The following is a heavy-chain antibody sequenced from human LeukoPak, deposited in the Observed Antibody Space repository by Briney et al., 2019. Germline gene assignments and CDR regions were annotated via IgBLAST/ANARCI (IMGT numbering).Heavy chain of an antibody. CDR3: ARDSDYGDGFDP. CDR1: GYTFTGYY. CDR2: INPNSGGT. J-gene: IGHJ5*02. V-gene: IGHV1-2*02. Sequence: ASVKVSCKASGYTFTGYYMHWVRQAPGQGLEWMGWINPNSGGTNYAQKFKGRVTMTRDTSISTAYMELSRLRSDDTAVYYCARDSDYGDGFDPWGQGTLVTVSS. D-gene: IGHD4-17*01.